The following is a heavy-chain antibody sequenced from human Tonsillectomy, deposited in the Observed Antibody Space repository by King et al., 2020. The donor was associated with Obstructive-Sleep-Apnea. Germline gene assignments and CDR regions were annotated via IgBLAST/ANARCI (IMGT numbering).Heavy chain of an antibody. J-gene: IGHJ4*02. Sequence: VQLVESGGGLVQPGRSLRLSCTASGFTFGDFAVSWFRQAPGKGLEWVSFIRRKAYGGTTEYAASVKGRFTISRDDSKSIAYLQMNSLKTEDTAVYYCTRAPTFGGLIGSHYWGQGTLVTVSS. CDR1: GFTFGDFA. CDR2: IRRKAYGGTT. V-gene: IGHV3-49*03. D-gene: IGHD3-16*02. CDR3: TRAPTFGGLIGSHY.